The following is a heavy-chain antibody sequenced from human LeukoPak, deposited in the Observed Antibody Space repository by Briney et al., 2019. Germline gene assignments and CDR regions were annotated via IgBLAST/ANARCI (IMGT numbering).Heavy chain of an antibody. CDR3: AKDMGMTTITGGFDF. Sequence: GGSLRLSCAASGFTFSSYAMSWVRQAPGKGLEWVSAISGSGGSTYYADSVKGRFTISRVNSKNTVYLQMNSLRVEDTAIYYCAKDMGMTTITGGFDFWGQGTLVTVSS. V-gene: IGHV3-23*01. CDR2: ISGSGGST. D-gene: IGHD4-11*01. CDR1: GFTFSSYA. J-gene: IGHJ4*02.